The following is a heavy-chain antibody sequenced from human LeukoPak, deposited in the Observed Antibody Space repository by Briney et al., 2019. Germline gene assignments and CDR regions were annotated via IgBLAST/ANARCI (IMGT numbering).Heavy chain of an antibody. Sequence: PSETLSLTCTVSGGSISSGGYYWSWMRQHPGQGLEWIGYIYYSGSTYYTPTLKSRVTISVDTSKNPFSLKLISVTAADTAVYYCARVASWFDPWGQGNLVTVSS. CDR2: IYYSGST. V-gene: IGHV4-31*03. CDR3: ARVASWFDP. D-gene: IGHD2-15*01. CDR1: GGSISSGGYY. J-gene: IGHJ5*02.